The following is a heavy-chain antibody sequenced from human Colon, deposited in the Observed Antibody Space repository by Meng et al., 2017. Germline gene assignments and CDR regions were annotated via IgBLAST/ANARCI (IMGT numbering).Heavy chain of an antibody. CDR1: GFTFSSYA. Sequence: GESLKISCAASGFTFSSYAMHWVRQAPGKGLEYVSAISSNGGSTYYANSVKGRFTISRDNSKNTLYLQMGSLRAEDMAVYYCARTTGYSSGWYKIDYWYFDLWGRGTLVNVAS. CDR2: ISSNGGST. CDR3: ARTTGYSSGWYKIDYWYFDL. J-gene: IGHJ2*01. D-gene: IGHD6-19*01. V-gene: IGHV3-64*01.